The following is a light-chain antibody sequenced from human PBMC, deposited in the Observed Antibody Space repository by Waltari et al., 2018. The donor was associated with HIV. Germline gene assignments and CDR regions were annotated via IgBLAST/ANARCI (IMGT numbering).Light chain of an antibody. J-gene: IGKJ2*01. V-gene: IGKV1-NL1*01. CDR1: QGISDS. Sequence: DIQMAQSPSSLSASVGDRVTVTCRASQGISDSLAWYQHTPGQAPKLLLSGASTLESGVPSRFSGGGSGTDYTLTISSLQPEDSATYYCQQYYTLPYTFGQETKLEIK. CDR2: GAS. CDR3: QQYYTLPYT.